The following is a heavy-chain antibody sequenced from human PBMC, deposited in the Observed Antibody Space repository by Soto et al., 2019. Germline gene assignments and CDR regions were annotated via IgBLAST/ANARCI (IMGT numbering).Heavy chain of an antibody. CDR3: TGDCSRGSCYPEIDN. D-gene: IGHD2-15*01. V-gene: IGHV3-15*01. CDR2: IKSKTDGGTT. CDR1: GFTFSNAL. Sequence: WGSLRLSCAASGFTFSNALSSWVRQAPGKGLEWVGRIKSKTDGGTTDYAAPVKGRFTISRDDSKNTLYLQMNSLKTEDTAVYYCTGDCSRGSCYPEIDNWGEGTLVTVSS. J-gene: IGHJ4*02.